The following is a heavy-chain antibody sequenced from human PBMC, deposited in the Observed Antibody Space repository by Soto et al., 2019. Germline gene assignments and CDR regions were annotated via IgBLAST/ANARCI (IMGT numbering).Heavy chain of an antibody. CDR1: GFTFRSYW. J-gene: IGHJ5*02. CDR2: INSDGSST. Sequence: PGGSLRLSCAASGFTFRSYWMQWVRQAPGKGLVWVSWINSDGSSTSYADSVKGRFTISRDNAKNTLYLQMNSLRVEDTAVYYCARAHYPSWSDPWGPGTLVTSPQ. CDR3: ARAHYPSWSDP. D-gene: IGHD3-10*01. V-gene: IGHV3-74*01.